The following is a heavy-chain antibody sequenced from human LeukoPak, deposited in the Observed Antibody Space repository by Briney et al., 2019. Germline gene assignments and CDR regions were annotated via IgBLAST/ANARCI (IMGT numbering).Heavy chain of an antibody. CDR2: IIPILGIA. CDR1: GGTFSSYA. Sequence: SVKVSCKASGGTFSSYAISWVRQAPGQGLEWMGRIIPILGIANYAQKFQGRVTITADKSTSTAYMELSSLRSEDTAVYYRARSSTGIAAAGTSLGAFDIWGQGTMVTVSS. CDR3: ARSSTGIAAAGTSLGAFDI. J-gene: IGHJ3*02. D-gene: IGHD6-13*01. V-gene: IGHV1-69*04.